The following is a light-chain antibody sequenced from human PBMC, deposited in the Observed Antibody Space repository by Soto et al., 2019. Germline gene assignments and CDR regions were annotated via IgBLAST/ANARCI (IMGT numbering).Light chain of an antibody. J-gene: IGLJ3*02. CDR3: QSYDSSTPGV. Sequence: LTQPHSVSESPGQTVTISCTRSSGNIASSSVQWYQQRPRSAPTTIIYEDQKRPPGVPDRFSGSIEASSNSASLTISGLKTEDEADYYCQSYDSSTPGVFGGGTKLTVL. V-gene: IGLV6-57*04. CDR2: EDQ. CDR1: SGNIASSS.